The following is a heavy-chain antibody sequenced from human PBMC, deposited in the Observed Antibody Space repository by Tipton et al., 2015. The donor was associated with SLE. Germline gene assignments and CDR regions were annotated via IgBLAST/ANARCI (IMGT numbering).Heavy chain of an antibody. CDR2: IYTSGST. Sequence: TLSLTCTVSGGSISSGSYYWSWIRQPAGKGLEWIGRIYTSGSTNYNPSLKSRVTISLDKSKNQFSLKLSSVTAADTAVYYCASTAYYYMDVWGKGTTVTISS. J-gene: IGHJ6*03. V-gene: IGHV4-61*02. D-gene: IGHD4-17*01. CDR1: GGSISSGSYY. CDR3: ASTAYYYMDV.